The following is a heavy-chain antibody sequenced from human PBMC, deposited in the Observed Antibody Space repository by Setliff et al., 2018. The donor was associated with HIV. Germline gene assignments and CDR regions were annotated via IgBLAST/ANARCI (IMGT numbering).Heavy chain of an antibody. CDR1: GGSFSDYL. Sequence: PSETLSLTCAVYGGSFSDYLWPWIRQPPGKGLEWIGEVSDRAPGLEWIGGLSKSGSTNYNPSLKSRVTMSVDTPQNQFSLRLTSLTAADTAMYYCARGSAVTGTLEYWGQGTLVTVSS. D-gene: IGHD6-19*01. CDR3: ARGSAVTGTLEY. J-gene: IGHJ4*02. CDR2: LSKSGST. V-gene: IGHV4-34*01.